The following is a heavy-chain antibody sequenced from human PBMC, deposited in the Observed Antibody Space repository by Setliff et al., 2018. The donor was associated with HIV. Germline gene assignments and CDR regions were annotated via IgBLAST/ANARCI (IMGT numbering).Heavy chain of an antibody. CDR3: ARGARLQYFDWPSYAMDV. D-gene: IGHD3-9*01. CDR1: GFTFSSYA. V-gene: IGHV3-23*01. J-gene: IGHJ6*02. CDR2: ISGSGGST. Sequence: GGSLRLSCAASGFTFSSYAMSWVRQAPGKGLEWVSAISGSGGSTYYAESRKGTYNAESRKGRFAISRDNSKNTLHLQMNSLRTEDTAVYYCARGARLQYFDWPSYAMDVWGQGTTVTVSS.